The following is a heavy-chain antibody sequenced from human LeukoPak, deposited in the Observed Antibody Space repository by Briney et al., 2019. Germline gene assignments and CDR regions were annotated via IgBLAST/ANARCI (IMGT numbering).Heavy chain of an antibody. D-gene: IGHD6-13*01. V-gene: IGHV1-18*01. CDR2: ISAYNGNT. Sequence: ASVKVSCKASGYTFTSYGINWVRQGPGQGLEWMGWISAYNGNTNYAQKFQGRVTMTTDTSTSTVYMELRSLRSDDTAVYYCARCGGAAAGSPLVWFDPWGQGTLVTVSS. J-gene: IGHJ5*02. CDR3: ARCGGAAAGSPLVWFDP. CDR1: GYTFTSYG.